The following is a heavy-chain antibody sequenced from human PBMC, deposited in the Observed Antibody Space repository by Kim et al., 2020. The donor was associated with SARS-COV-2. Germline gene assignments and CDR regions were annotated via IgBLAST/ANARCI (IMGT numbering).Heavy chain of an antibody. CDR1: GASVSSGAYH. CDR2: GGT. CDR3: ATYVAGGGGVGS. J-gene: IGHJ4*02. D-gene: IGHD2-8*02. Sequence: SETLSLTCSVSGASVSSGAYHWSWIRQPPEKGLEWIGCGGTNYNPSLKSRVTISVDTSKNQFSLSLSSVTAADTAVYYCATYVAGGGGVGSWGQGTLVTV. V-gene: IGHV4-61*08.